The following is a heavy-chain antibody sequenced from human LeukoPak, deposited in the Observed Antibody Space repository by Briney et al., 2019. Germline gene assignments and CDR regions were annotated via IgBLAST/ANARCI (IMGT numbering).Heavy chain of an antibody. D-gene: IGHD1-26*01. CDR3: ARDRPYSGNYGDFDY. V-gene: IGHV3-48*02. CDR1: GFSFSTYS. CDR2: ISSASSTI. J-gene: IGHJ4*02. Sequence: QTGGSLRLSCAASGFSFSTYSMNWVRQAPGKGLEWVSYISSASSTIYYADSVKGRFTISRDNAKNSLYLQMTSLRDEDTAVYYCARDRPYSGNYGDFDYWGQGTLVTVSS.